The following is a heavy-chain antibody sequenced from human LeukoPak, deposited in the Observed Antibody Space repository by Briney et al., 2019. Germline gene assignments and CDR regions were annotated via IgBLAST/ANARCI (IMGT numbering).Heavy chain of an antibody. CDR1: GFTFSSYA. CDR3: ARDHFAGDTAMGEFDY. D-gene: IGHD5-18*01. Sequence: GRSLRLSCAASGFTFSSYAMHWVRQAPGKGLEWVAVISYDGSNKYYADSVKGRFTISRDNSKNTLYLQMNSLRAEDTAVYYCARDHFAGDTAMGEFDYWGQGTLVTVSS. CDR2: ISYDGSNK. V-gene: IGHV3-30*01. J-gene: IGHJ4*02.